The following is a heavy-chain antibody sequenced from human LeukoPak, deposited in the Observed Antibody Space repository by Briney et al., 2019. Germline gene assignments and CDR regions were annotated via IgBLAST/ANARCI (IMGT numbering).Heavy chain of an antibody. J-gene: IGHJ1*01. CDR3: ARDFTTSSTAYLHH. V-gene: IGHV3-21*01. CDR2: IGISSNKI. Sequence: GGSLRLSCAASGFTLRSYTMNWVRQAPGKGLEWVSSIGISSNKIYYADSVKGRFIISRNNAKNSVYLQMNSLRAEDTAVYYCARDFTTSSTAYLHHWGQGTLVTVSS. CDR1: GFTLRSYT. D-gene: IGHD6-6*01.